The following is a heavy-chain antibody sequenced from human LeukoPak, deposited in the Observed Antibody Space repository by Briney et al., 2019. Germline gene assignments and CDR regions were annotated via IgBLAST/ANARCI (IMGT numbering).Heavy chain of an antibody. V-gene: IGHV4-39*07. J-gene: IGHJ6*03. CDR2: VYYTGST. Sequence: NPSETLSLTCTVSGGSISSYYWSWIRQPPGKGPEWIGSVYYTGSTYDNPSLKSRVTISEDTSNNQFSLKLSSVTAADTAVYYCARVHYGENLGYYYSYMDVWGKGTTVTVSS. D-gene: IGHD4-17*01. CDR3: ARVHYGENLGYYYSYMDV. CDR1: GGSISSYY.